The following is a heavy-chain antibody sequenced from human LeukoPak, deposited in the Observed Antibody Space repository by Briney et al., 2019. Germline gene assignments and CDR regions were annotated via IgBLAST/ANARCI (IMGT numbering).Heavy chain of an antibody. D-gene: IGHD2-15*01. CDR3: AKGGSTYSYSFDY. CDR1: GFTFNNYG. V-gene: IGHV3-30*02. Sequence: HPGGSLRLSCAASGFTFNNYGMHWVRQAPGKGLEWVTFIRYDGSNTYYADSVKGRFTISRDNSRNTLYLQMDSLRAEDTAVYYCAKGGSTYSYSFDYWGQGTLVTVSS. J-gene: IGHJ4*02. CDR2: IRYDGSNT.